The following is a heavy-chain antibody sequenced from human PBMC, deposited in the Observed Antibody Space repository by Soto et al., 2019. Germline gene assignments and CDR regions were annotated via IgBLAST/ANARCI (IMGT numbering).Heavy chain of an antibody. D-gene: IGHD2-15*01. Sequence: SQTLSLTCVISGDSVSSNGACWNWIRQSPSRGLEWLGRIYYRSKWFHDYAASVQSRMAINPDTSRNQFSLHLNSVTPEDTAVYYCAKVHCSACTCFDGLDVWGQGTTVTVSS. J-gene: IGHJ6*02. V-gene: IGHV6-1*01. CDR2: IYYRSKWFH. CDR1: GDSVSSNGAC. CDR3: AKVHCSACTCFDGLDV.